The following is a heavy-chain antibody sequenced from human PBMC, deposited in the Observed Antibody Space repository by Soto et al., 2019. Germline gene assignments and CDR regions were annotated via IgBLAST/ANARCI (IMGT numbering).Heavy chain of an antibody. V-gene: IGHV1-69*01. CDR3: ARTVRYCSGGSCYWFDP. D-gene: IGHD2-15*01. J-gene: IGHJ5*02. CDR1: GGTSSSYA. Sequence: QVQLVQSGAEVKKPGSSVKVSCKASGGTSSSYAISWVRQAPGQGLEWMGGIIPIFGTANYAQKFQGRVTITADESTSTAYMELSSLRSEDTAVYYCARTVRYCSGGSCYWFDPWGQGTLVTVSS. CDR2: IIPIFGTA.